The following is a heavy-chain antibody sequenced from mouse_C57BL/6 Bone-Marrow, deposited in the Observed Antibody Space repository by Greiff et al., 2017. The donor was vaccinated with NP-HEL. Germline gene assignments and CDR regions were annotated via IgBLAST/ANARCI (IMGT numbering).Heavy chain of an antibody. CDR2: IDPSDSSN. D-gene: IGHD1-1*01. Sequence: QVQLQQPGAELVKPGASVKLSCKASGYTFTSYWMQWVKQRPGQGLEWIGEIDPSDSSNNYNQKFKGKAKLTVDKSSSTAYMQLSSLTSEDSAVYYCATHYGSSYESAYWGQGTLVTVSA. CDR1: GYTFTSYW. V-gene: IGHV1-50*01. CDR3: ATHYGSSYESAY. J-gene: IGHJ3*01.